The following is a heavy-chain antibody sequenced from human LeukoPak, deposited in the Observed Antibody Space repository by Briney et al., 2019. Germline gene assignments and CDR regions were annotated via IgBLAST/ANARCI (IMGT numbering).Heavy chain of an antibody. D-gene: IGHD5-18*01. V-gene: IGHV3-23*01. CDR1: GFTFSSYA. CDR3: AKDVLFDGYSYGLTFDY. Sequence: GGSLRLSCAASGFTFSSYATSWVRQAPGKGLEWVSAISGSGGSTYYADSVKGRFTISRDNSKNTLYLQMNSLRAEDTAVYYCAKDVLFDGYSYGLTFDYWGQGTLVTVSS. CDR2: ISGSGGST. J-gene: IGHJ4*02.